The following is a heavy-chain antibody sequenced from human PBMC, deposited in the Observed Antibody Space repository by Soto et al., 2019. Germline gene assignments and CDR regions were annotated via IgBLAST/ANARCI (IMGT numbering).Heavy chain of an antibody. Sequence: SETLSLTCTVSGGSISSYYWSWIRQPAGKGLEWIGRIYTSGSTNYNPSLKSRVTMSVDTSKNQFSLKLSSVTAADTAVYYCARAWDSSSWYNWFDPWGQGTLVTVSS. CDR2: IYTSGST. D-gene: IGHD6-13*01. V-gene: IGHV4-4*07. CDR1: GGSISSYY. J-gene: IGHJ5*02. CDR3: ARAWDSSSWYNWFDP.